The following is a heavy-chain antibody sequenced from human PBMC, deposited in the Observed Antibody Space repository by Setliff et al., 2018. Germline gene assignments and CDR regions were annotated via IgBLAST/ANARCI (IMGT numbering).Heavy chain of an antibody. V-gene: IGHV1-2*06. Sequence: ASVKVSCKASGYIFTDYYMHWVRQAPGQELEWMGRINANSGGTNYAQRFQGRVTMTRDTSISTAYMDLSRLRSDDTAVYYCARDRVWGTLDAFDIWGQGTMVTVSS. D-gene: IGHD3-16*01. CDR1: GYIFTDYY. CDR3: ARDRVWGTLDAFDI. J-gene: IGHJ3*02. CDR2: INANSGGT.